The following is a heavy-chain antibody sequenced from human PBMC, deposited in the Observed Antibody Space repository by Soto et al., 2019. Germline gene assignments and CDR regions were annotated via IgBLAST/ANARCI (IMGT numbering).Heavy chain of an antibody. CDR3: ARQVNPRAQGAFDI. J-gene: IGHJ3*02. V-gene: IGHV4-39*01. CDR1: GGSISSSSYY. Sequence: QLQLQESGPGLVKPSETLSLTCTVSGGSISSSSYYWGWIRQPPGKGLEWIGSIYYSGSTYYNPSVKRRVTISVDTPKNPSSLKLSSVTAADTAVYYCARQVNPRAQGAFDIWGQGTMVTVSS. CDR2: IYYSGST. D-gene: IGHD3-10*01.